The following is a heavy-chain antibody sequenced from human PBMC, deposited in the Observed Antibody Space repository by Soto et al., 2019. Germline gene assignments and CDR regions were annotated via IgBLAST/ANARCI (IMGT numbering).Heavy chain of an antibody. Sequence: ASVKVSCKASGYTFTSYYMHWVRQAPGQGLEWMGIIDPSGGSTSYAQKFQGRVTMTRDTSTSTVYMELSSLRSEDTAVFYCVRDPPKQWLVRGGGAFDIWGQGTMVTVSS. CDR1: GYTFTSYY. J-gene: IGHJ3*02. CDR2: IDPSGGST. CDR3: VRDPPKQWLVRGGGAFDI. D-gene: IGHD6-19*01. V-gene: IGHV1-46*03.